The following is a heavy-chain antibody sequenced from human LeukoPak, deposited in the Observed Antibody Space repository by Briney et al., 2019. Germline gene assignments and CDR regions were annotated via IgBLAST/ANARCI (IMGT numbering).Heavy chain of an antibody. Sequence: GGSLRLSCAASGFTFSSYAMSWVRQAPGKGLEWVSAISGSGGSTYYADSVKGRFTISRDNSKNTLYLQMNSLRAEDTAVYYCARDLSYDFWSGSLIDYWGQGTLVTVSS. CDR1: GFTFSSYA. CDR2: ISGSGGST. V-gene: IGHV3-23*01. CDR3: ARDLSYDFWSGSLIDY. J-gene: IGHJ4*02. D-gene: IGHD3-3*01.